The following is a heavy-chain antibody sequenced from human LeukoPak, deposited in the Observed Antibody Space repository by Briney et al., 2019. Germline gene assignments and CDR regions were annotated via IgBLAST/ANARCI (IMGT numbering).Heavy chain of an antibody. CDR2: ISSNGGST. Sequence: PGGSLRLSCAASGFTFSSYAMHWVRQAPGKGLEYVSAISSNGGSTYYANSVKGRFTISRDNSKNTLYLQMGSLRAEDMAVYCCARQGVPAPYYYYMDVWGKGTTVTVSS. CDR1: GFTFSSYA. J-gene: IGHJ6*03. CDR3: ARQGVPAPYYYYMDV. V-gene: IGHV3-64*01. D-gene: IGHD3-16*01.